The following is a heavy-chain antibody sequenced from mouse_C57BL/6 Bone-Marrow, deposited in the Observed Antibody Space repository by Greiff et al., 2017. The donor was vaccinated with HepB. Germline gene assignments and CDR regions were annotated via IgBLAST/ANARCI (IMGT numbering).Heavy chain of an antibody. CDR1: GYTFTDYN. CDR3: ARNWDYVSSYLAWFAY. D-gene: IGHD1-1*01. CDR2: INPNNGGT. J-gene: IGHJ3*01. Sequence: VQLQQSGPELVKPGASVKMSCKASGYTFTDYNMHWVKQSHGKSLEWIGYINPNNGGTSYNQKFKGKATLTVNTSSSTAYMELRSLTSEDSAVYYCARNWDYVSSYLAWFAYWGQGTLVTVSA. V-gene: IGHV1-22*01.